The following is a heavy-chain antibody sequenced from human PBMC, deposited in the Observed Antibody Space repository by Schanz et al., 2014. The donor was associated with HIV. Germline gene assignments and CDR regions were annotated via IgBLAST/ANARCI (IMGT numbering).Heavy chain of an antibody. CDR1: GFTFRDHY. D-gene: IGHD3-9*01. V-gene: IGHV3-11*04. CDR3: ARDSYYDRSRYSGYYYYGMDV. Sequence: QVQLVESGGGLVKPGGSLRLSCAASGFTFRDHYMSWIRQAPGKGLEWVSHMSGDSQNIYYEDSVMGRFTISRDNARNSLYLQMNSLRAEDTAVYYCARDSYYDRSRYSGYYYYGMDVWGQGTTVTVS. J-gene: IGHJ6*02. CDR2: MSGDSQNI.